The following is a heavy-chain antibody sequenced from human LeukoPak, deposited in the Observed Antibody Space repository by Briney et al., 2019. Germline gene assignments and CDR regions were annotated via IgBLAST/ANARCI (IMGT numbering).Heavy chain of an antibody. Sequence: PSETLSLTCTVSGGSISSYYWSWIRQPPGKGLEWIGYIYYSGSTNYNPSLKSRVTISVDTSKNQFSLKLSSVTAADTAVYYCARVDPDSSSTLEVFNYWGQGTLVTVSS. CDR3: ARVDPDSSSTLEVFNY. V-gene: IGHV4-59*01. J-gene: IGHJ4*02. CDR1: GGSISSYY. D-gene: IGHD6-6*01. CDR2: IYYSGST.